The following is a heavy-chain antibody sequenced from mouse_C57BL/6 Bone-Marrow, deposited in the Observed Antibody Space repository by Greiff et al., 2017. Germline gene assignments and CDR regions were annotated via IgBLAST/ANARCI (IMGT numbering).Heavy chain of an antibody. CDR1: GYSITSGYF. V-gene: IGHV3-6*01. CDR3: ASLTTVVGCAMDY. D-gene: IGHD1-1*01. CDR2: ISYDGSN. J-gene: IGHJ4*01. Sequence: EVQLQESGPGLVKPSQSLSLSCSVTGYSITSGYFWHWIRQFPGNKLELMGYISYDGSNNYNPPLKNRISIPRDTSKNQFFLKLKSVTTEDTATYYCASLTTVVGCAMDYWGQGTSVTVSS.